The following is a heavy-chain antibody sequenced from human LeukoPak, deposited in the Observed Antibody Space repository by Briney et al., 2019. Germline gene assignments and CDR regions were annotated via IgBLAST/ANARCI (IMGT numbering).Heavy chain of an antibody. CDR2: TDNSGGNT. D-gene: IGHD2/OR15-2a*01. CDR3: ARADCNNIHCGIKDY. Sequence: GGSLRLSCAASGFTFSSYAMNWVRQAPGKGLEWVSATDNSGGNTNYADSVKGRFTISRDNARNTLYLQMNSLRAEDTAVYYCARADCNNIHCGIKDYWGQGTLVTVSS. V-gene: IGHV3-23*01. J-gene: IGHJ4*02. CDR1: GFTFSSYA.